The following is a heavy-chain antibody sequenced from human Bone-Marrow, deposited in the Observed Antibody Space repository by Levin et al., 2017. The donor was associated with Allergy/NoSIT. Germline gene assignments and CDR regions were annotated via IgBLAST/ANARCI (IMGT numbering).Heavy chain of an antibody. J-gene: IGHJ4*02. CDR1: GGSMNRAGYY. D-gene: IGHD3-9*01. CDR2: IPSSGTT. CDR3: ARGTHYDLLTGLDS. V-gene: IGHV4-31*03. Sequence: TPSETLSLTCSVSGGSMNRAGYYWNWVRQHPVKGLEWIGYIPSSGTTSYNPSLRSRVSISGGPSEAQFSLKLTSVTAADTGVYYCARGTHYDLLTGLDSWGQGILVTVSS.